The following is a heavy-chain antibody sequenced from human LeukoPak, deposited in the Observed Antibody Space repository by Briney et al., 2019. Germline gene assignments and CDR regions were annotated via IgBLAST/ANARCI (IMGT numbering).Heavy chain of an antibody. V-gene: IGHV1-2*02. CDR1: GYTFTGYY. Sequence: ASVKVSCKASGYTFTGYYMHWVRQAPGQGLEWMGWINPNSGGTNYAQKFQGRVTMTRDTSISTAYMELSSLRSEDTAVYYCARVQTGYYGSGSPHDYYYYYMDVWGKGTTVTVSS. CDR3: ARVQTGYYGSGSPHDYYYYYMDV. CDR2: INPNSGGT. D-gene: IGHD3-10*01. J-gene: IGHJ6*03.